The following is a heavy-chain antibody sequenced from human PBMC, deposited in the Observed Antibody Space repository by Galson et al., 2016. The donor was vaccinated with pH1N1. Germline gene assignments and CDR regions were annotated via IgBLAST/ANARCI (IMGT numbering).Heavy chain of an antibody. V-gene: IGHV4-38-2*01. J-gene: IGHJ4*02. CDR1: AYLISSCCY. Sequence: SETLSLTCDVSAYLISSCCYWGWIRQPPGKGLEWIGSIYHSGGTFYNPSLQSRGTISVDMSKNQFSLRLNSVTAADTAMYYCARGPAYYFAYWGQGTLITVSS. CDR3: ARGPAYYFAY. CDR2: IYHSGGT.